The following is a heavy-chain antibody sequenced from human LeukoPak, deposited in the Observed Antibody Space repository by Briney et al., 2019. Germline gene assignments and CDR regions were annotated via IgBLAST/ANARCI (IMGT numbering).Heavy chain of an antibody. Sequence: SETLSLTCTVSGGSISSYYWSWIRQPAGKGLEWIGRIYTSGSTNCNPSLKSRVTMSVDTSKNQFSLKLSSVTAADTAVYYCAVGYCSGGSCYGVDYWGQGTLVTVSS. CDR3: AVGYCSGGSCYGVDY. J-gene: IGHJ4*02. V-gene: IGHV4-4*07. D-gene: IGHD2-15*01. CDR2: IYTSGST. CDR1: GGSISSYY.